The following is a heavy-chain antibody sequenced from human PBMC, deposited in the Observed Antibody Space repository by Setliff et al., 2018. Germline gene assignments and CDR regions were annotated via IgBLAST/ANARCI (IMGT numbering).Heavy chain of an antibody. D-gene: IGHD3-22*01. CDR2: TIPMFGTT. V-gene: IGHV1-69*05. J-gene: IGHJ6*03. CDR1: GATFSSHG. Sequence: GGSVKVSCKASGATFSSHGISWVRQAPGQGLEWMGGTIPMFGTTEYAQKFQGRLTIITDESTNTAFMQLSSLRSDDTAVYYCVREGVDSRSSTDYRYYMDVWGKGTTVTVSS. CDR3: VREGVDSRSSTDYRYYMDV.